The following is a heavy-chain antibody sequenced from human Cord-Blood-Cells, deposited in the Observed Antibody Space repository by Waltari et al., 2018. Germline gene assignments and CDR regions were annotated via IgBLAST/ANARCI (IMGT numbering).Heavy chain of an antibody. J-gene: IGHJ1*01. Sequence: EVQLVESGGGLVQPGGSLRLSCAASGFIVSGHYTGRIRQAPGKGLEWVSVIYSGGSTYYADSVKGRFTISRDNSKNTLYLQMNSLRAEDTAVYYCARGEYSSSHIQHWGQGTLVTVSS. CDR3: ARGEYSSSHIQH. CDR2: IYSGGST. D-gene: IGHD6-6*01. V-gene: IGHV3-66*01. CDR1: GFIVSGHY.